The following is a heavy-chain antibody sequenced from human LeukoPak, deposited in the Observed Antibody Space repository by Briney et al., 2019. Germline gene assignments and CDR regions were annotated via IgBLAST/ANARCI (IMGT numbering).Heavy chain of an antibody. J-gene: IGHJ4*02. CDR1: GFTFSNYA. CDR2: ISSSSSYI. D-gene: IGHD3-22*01. V-gene: IGHV3-21*01. Sequence: MPGGSLRLSCAASGFTFSNYAMSWVRQAPGKGLEWVSSISSSSSYIYYADSVKGRFTISRDNAKNSLYLQMNSLRAEDTAVYYCARDRRISGYYWGAYYFDYWGQGTLVTVSS. CDR3: ARDRRISGYYWGAYYFDY.